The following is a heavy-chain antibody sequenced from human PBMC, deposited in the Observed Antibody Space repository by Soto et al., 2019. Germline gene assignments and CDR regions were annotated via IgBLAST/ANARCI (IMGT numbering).Heavy chain of an antibody. J-gene: IGHJ3*02. CDR2: IYYSGST. Sequence: SETLSLTCTVSGGSISSYYWGWIRQPPGKGLEWIGSIYYSGSTYYNPSLKSRVTISVDTSKNQFSLKLSSVTAADTAVYYCARLRRITMIVVVITRPRGAFDIWGQGTMVTVSS. D-gene: IGHD3-22*01. V-gene: IGHV4-39*01. CDR1: GGSISSYY. CDR3: ARLRRITMIVVVITRPRGAFDI.